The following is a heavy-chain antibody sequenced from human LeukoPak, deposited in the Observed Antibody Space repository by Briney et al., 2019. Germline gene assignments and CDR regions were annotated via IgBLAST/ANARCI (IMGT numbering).Heavy chain of an antibody. CDR1: GFSFRNSW. J-gene: IGHJ4*02. Sequence: GGSLRLSCAASGFSFRNSWMSWVRQAPGKGLEWVANIRQDGNEIYYMDSVKGRFTISRDNSKNTLYLQMNSLRAEDTAVYYCAKEDWGWGQGTLVTVSS. CDR2: IRQDGNEI. V-gene: IGHV3-7*01. D-gene: IGHD7-27*01. CDR3: AKEDWG.